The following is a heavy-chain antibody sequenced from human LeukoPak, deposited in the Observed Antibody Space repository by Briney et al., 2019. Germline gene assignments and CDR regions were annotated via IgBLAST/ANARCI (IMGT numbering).Heavy chain of an antibody. V-gene: IGHV3-23*01. D-gene: IGHD3-9*01. CDR3: AKAAQLTDLTGSHFDY. Sequence: PGGSLRLSCAASGFTFSSYAMSWVRQAPGKGLEWVSAISGSGGSTYYADSVKGRFTISRDNSKNTLYLQMNSLRAEDTAVYYCAKAAQLTDLTGSHFDYWGQGTLVIVSS. CDR1: GFTFSSYA. CDR2: ISGSGGST. J-gene: IGHJ4*02.